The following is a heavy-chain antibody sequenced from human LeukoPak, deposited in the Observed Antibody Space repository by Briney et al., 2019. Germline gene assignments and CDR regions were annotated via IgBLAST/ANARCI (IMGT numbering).Heavy chain of an antibody. CDR3: ARDRDDSSGYYYGEDYFDY. J-gene: IGHJ4*02. D-gene: IGHD3-22*01. CDR1: GFTFSSYS. V-gene: IGHV3-48*02. CDR2: ISSSSSTI. Sequence: PGGSLRLSRAASGFTFSSYSMNWVRQAPGKGLEWVSYISSSSSTIYYADSVKGRFTISRDNAKNSLYLQMNSLRDEDTAVYYCARDRDDSSGYYYGEDYFDYWGQGTLVTVSS.